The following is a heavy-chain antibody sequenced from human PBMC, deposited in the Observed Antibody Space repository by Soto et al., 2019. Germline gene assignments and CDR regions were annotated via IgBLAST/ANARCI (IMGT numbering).Heavy chain of an antibody. CDR1: GYTLTTYG. CDR2: ISAYNDHT. CDR3: ARGTYFDY. V-gene: IGHV1-18*01. D-gene: IGHD1-1*01. Sequence: QVQLVQSGAEVKKPGASAKVSCKAAGYTLTTYGVSWVRQAPGQGLEWVGWISAYNDHTNYAQKFQGRVTMTTDTSTSTAYMELRSLRSDDTAVYYCARGTYFDYWGQGTLVTVSS. J-gene: IGHJ4*02.